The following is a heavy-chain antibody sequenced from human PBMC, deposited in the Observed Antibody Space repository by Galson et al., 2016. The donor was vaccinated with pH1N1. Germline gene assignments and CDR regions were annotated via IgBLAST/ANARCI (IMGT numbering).Heavy chain of an antibody. V-gene: IGHV1-69*13. Sequence: SVKVSCKASGGIFRSNAITWVRQAPGQGPEWMGKIIAIFGTPNYAQKFQGRVTITADESTSTVFLELSSPRSEDTAVYYCARNDDYYGSGSYDYWGQGTLVTVSS. D-gene: IGHD3-10*01. J-gene: IGHJ4*02. CDR1: GGIFRSNA. CDR3: ARNDDYYGSGSYDY. CDR2: IIAIFGTP.